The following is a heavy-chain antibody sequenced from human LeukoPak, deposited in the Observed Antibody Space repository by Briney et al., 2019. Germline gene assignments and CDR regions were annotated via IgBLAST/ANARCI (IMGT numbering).Heavy chain of an antibody. J-gene: IGHJ4*02. V-gene: IGHV5-51*01. CDR2: IYPGDSDT. D-gene: IGHD3-9*01. CDR1: GYSFTSYW. Sequence: GESLKISCKGSGYSFTSYWIGWVRQMPGKGLEWLGIIYPGDSDTKYSPSFQGQVTISADKSISTAYLQWSSLKASDTAMYYCARQDYHILTGFDYWGQGTLVTVSS. CDR3: ARQDYHILTGFDY.